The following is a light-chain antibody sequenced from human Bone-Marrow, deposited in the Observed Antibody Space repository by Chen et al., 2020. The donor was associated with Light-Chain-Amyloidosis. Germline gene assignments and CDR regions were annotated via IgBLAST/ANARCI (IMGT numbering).Light chain of an antibody. J-gene: IGKJ2*01. CDR3: HQSRNLPHA. Sequence: EVVLTQSPDFQSVPPKEKVTITCRASQNIGSSLHWYQQKPDQSPKLLIKFASQSFSGVPSRFSGSGSGTDFTLTINSLEAEDAATYFCHQSRNLPHAFGQGTKLEI. CDR1: QNIGSS. CDR2: FAS. V-gene: IGKV6-21*01.